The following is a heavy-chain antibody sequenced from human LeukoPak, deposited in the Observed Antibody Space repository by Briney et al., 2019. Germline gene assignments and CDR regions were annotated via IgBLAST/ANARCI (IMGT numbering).Heavy chain of an antibody. CDR1: GYTFTSYA. Sequence: GASVKVSCKASGYTFTSYAMNWVRQAPGQGLEWMGWINTNTGNPTYAQGFTGRFVFSLDTSVSTAYLQISSLKAEDTAVYYCARGGSDILTGYYLYYYYYGMDVWGQGTTVTVSS. D-gene: IGHD3-9*01. J-gene: IGHJ6*02. CDR2: INTNTGNP. CDR3: ARGGSDILTGYYLYYYYYGMDV. V-gene: IGHV7-4-1*02.